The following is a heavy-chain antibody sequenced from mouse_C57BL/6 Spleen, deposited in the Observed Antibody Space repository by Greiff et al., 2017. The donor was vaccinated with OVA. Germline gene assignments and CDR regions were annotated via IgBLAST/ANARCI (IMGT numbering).Heavy chain of an antibody. CDR2: IDPNSGGT. Sequence: QVQLQQPGAELVKPGASVKLSCKASGYTFTSYWMHWVKQRPGRGLEWIGRIDPNSGGTKYNEKFKSKATLTVDKPSSTAYMQLSSLTSEDSAVYDGARAYGDGETGAFAYWGQGTLVTVSA. CDR3: ARAYGDGETGAFAY. D-gene: IGHD2-13*01. V-gene: IGHV1-72*01. J-gene: IGHJ3*01. CDR1: GYTFTSYW.